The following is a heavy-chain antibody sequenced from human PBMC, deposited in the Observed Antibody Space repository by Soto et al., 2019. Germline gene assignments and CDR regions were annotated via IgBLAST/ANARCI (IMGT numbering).Heavy chain of an antibody. CDR2: INPNSGGT. CDR3: ARFGTYIAAAGVWAFDI. V-gene: IGHV1-2*02. CDR1: GYTFTGYY. D-gene: IGHD6-13*01. Sequence: GASVKVSCKASGYTFTGYYMHWVRQAPGQGLEWMGWINPNSGGTNYAQKCQGRVTMTRDTSISTAYMELSRLRSDDTAVYYCARFGTYIAAAGVWAFDIWGQGTKVTVS. J-gene: IGHJ3*02.